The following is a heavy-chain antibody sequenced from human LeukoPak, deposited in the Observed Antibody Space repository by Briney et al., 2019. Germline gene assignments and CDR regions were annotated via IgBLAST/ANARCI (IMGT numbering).Heavy chain of an antibody. Sequence: SETLSLTCTVSGGSISSYYWSWIRQPPGKGLEWIAYIYYTGSTNYNPSLKSRVTISVDTSMNQFSLKLTSVTAADTAVYYCVRHPSRTYSGCAFDIWGQGTMVTVSS. V-gene: IGHV4-59*08. CDR1: GGSISSYY. D-gene: IGHD1-26*01. CDR2: IYYTGST. J-gene: IGHJ3*02. CDR3: VRHPSRTYSGCAFDI.